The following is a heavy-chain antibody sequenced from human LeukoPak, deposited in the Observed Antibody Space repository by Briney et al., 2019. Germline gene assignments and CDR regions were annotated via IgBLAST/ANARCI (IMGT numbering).Heavy chain of an antibody. D-gene: IGHD6-13*01. J-gene: IGHJ5*01. Sequence: SETLSLTCTVSAGFISSYYWSWIRQPAGKGLEWIGRIYTSGTTNYNPSLKSRLTMSIDTSKNQFSLQLTSVNAADTAVYYCARAPYSSSWFGYWGQGTLVTVSS. CDR3: ARAPYSSSWFGY. CDR2: IYTSGTT. V-gene: IGHV4-4*07. CDR1: AGFISSYY.